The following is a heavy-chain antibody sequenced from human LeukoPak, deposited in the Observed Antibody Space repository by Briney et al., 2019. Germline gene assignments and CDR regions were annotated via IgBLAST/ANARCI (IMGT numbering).Heavy chain of an antibody. CDR3: ARHRSRRVRGGDWFDP. J-gene: IGHJ5*02. Sequence: ASVKVSCKASGYTFTSYVISWVRQAPGQGLEWMGWISTYNGNTNYAQKLQGIVTMTPDTSTSKAYMELRSLRSDDTAVYYCARHRSRRVRGGDWFDPWGQGTLVTVSS. CDR1: GYTFTSYV. CDR2: ISTYNGNT. V-gene: IGHV1-18*01. D-gene: IGHD3-10*01.